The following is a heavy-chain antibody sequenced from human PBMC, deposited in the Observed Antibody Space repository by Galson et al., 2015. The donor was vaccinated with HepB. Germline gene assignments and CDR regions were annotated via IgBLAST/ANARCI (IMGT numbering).Heavy chain of an antibody. CDR2: ISYDGSNK. Sequence: SLRLSCAASGFTFSSYAMHWVRQAPGKGLEWVAVISYDGSNKYYADSVKGRFTISRDNSKNTLYLQMNSLRAEDTAVYYCARGGYSYGEGYYFDYWGQGTLVTVSS. J-gene: IGHJ4*02. V-gene: IGHV3-30-3*01. CDR1: GFTFSSYA. CDR3: ARGGYSYGEGYYFDY. D-gene: IGHD5-18*01.